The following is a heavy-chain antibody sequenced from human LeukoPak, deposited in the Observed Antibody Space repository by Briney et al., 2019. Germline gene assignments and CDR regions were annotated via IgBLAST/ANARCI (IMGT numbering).Heavy chain of an antibody. CDR3: ARDPSDGINV. CDR2: FCSGGSR. D-gene: IGHD6-6*01. Sequence: PGGSLRLSCAASGFTVSTNYMSWVRQAPGKGLEWVSIFCSGGSRYYADSVKGRFTISRDTSKNTLYLQMNSLRVEDTAVYYCARDPSDGINVWGQGTTVTVSS. J-gene: IGHJ6*02. CDR1: GFTVSTNY. V-gene: IGHV3-66*01.